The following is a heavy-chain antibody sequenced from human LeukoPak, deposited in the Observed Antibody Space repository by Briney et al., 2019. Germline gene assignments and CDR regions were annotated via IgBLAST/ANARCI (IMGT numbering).Heavy chain of an antibody. CDR3: ARVAADYYDSSAPLYIPGYFDY. CDR1: GFTVSSYG. CDR2: FSATDGSA. J-gene: IGHJ4*02. V-gene: IGHV3-23*01. Sequence: GGSLRLSCAVSGFTVSSYGMTWVRQAPGKGLEWVSAFSATDGSAQYAESVKGPFTLSRDNSQNTLCLHMNSMRAQDTALYISARVAADYYDSSAPLYIPGYFDYWGQGTLVTVSS. D-gene: IGHD3-22*01.